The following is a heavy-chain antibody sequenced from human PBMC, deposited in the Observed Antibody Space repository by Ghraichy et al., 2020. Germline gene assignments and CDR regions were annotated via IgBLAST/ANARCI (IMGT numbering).Heavy chain of an antibody. Sequence: GGSLRLSCVGSGFTFSSYNMNWVRQSPGKGLEWVLYITSSSRSIFYADSVKGRFTISRDNAKNSLSLQMNSLRDEDTAVYYCARASRVVRFYYYDGMDVWGQGTTVTVSS. CDR2: ITSSSRSI. CDR1: GFTFSSYN. CDR3: ARASRVVRFYYYDGMDV. D-gene: IGHD4-23*01. V-gene: IGHV3-48*02. J-gene: IGHJ6*02.